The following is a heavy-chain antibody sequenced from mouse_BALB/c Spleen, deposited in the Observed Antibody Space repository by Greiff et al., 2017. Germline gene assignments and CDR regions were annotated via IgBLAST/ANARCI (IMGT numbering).Heavy chain of an antibody. Sequence: QVQLQQSGPELVKPGASVRISCKASGYTFTSYYIHWVKQRPGQGLEWIGWIYPGNVNTKYNEKLKGKATLTADKSSSTAYMQLSSLTSEDSAVYFCARRAYGTIYAMDYWGQGTSVTVSS. D-gene: IGHD2-10*02. CDR1: GYTFTSYY. V-gene: IGHV1S56*01. CDR2: IYPGNVNT. CDR3: ARRAYGTIYAMDY. J-gene: IGHJ4*01.